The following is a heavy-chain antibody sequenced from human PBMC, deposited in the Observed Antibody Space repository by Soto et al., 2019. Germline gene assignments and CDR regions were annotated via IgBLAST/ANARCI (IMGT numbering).Heavy chain of an antibody. CDR3: AKEGIAAAGTYYYGMDV. V-gene: IGHV3-30*18. CDR1: GFPFSSYG. J-gene: IGHJ6*02. CDR2: ISYDGSNK. D-gene: IGHD6-13*01. Sequence: GGSMRISCAASGFPFSSYGMHWVRQAPGKGLEWVAVISYDGSNKYYADSVKGRFTISRDNSKNTLYLQMNSLRAEDTAVYYCAKEGIAAAGTYYYGMDVWGQGTTVTVSS.